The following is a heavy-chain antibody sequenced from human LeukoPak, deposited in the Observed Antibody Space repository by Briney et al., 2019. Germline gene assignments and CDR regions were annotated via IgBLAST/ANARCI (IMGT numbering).Heavy chain of an antibody. CDR1: GFTFSYYA. J-gene: IGHJ3*02. Sequence: GGSLRLSCAASGFTFSYYAMSWVRQAPGKGLEWVSAISGSGGSTYYADSVKGRFTISRDNAKNSLYLQMNSLRAEDTAVYYCARQPMTTVTTDAFDIWGQGTMVTVSS. V-gene: IGHV3-23*01. CDR2: ISGSGGST. D-gene: IGHD4-17*01. CDR3: ARQPMTTVTTDAFDI.